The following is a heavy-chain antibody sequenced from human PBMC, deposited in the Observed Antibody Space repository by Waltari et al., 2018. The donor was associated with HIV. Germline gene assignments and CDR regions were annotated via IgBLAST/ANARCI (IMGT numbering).Heavy chain of an antibody. V-gene: IGHV3-30*18. CDR2: ILYDGSSK. CDR3: MKGSPGASLNAFEI. J-gene: IGHJ3*02. Sequence: QVQLVESGGGVVQPGRSLRISCAASGFTFSSYGMHWVRQAPGKGLEWVAVILYDGSSKYYADSVKGRFTVSRDNSKNTLYLQMNSLRAEDTAVFYCMKGSPGASLNAFEIWGQGTMVTVSS. CDR1: GFTFSSYG.